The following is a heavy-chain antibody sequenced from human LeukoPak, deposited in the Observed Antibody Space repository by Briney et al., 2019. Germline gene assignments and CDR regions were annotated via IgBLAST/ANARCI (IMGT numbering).Heavy chain of an antibody. CDR3: ARLSGAAAGDDAFDI. J-gene: IGHJ3*02. CDR2: IYYSGST. D-gene: IGHD6-13*01. CDR1: GGSISWSSYY. V-gene: IGHV4-39*01. Sequence: SETLSLTCTVSGGSISWSSYYWGWIRQPPGKGLEWIASIYYSGSTFYNPSLKSRVTIPSDTSKNQFSLKLSSVTAADTAVYYCARLSGAAAGDDAFDIWGQGTMVTVSS.